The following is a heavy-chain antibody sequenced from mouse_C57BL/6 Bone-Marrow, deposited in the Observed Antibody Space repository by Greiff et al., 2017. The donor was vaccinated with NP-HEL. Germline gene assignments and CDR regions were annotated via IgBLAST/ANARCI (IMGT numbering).Heavy chain of an antibody. CDR2: ISSGSSTI. D-gene: IGHD1-1*01. CDR1: GFTFSDYG. Sequence: EVQRVESGGGLVKPGGSLKLSCAASGFTFSDYGMHWVRQAPEKGLEWVAYISSGSSTIYYADTVKGRLTISRDNAKNTLSLQMTSLRSEDTAMYYCARNRDGSSYGHWYFDVWGTGTTVTVSS. CDR3: ARNRDGSSYGHWYFDV. V-gene: IGHV5-17*01. J-gene: IGHJ1*03.